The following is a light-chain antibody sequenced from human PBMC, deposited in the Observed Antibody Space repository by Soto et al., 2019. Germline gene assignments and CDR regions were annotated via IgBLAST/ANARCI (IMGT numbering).Light chain of an antibody. CDR2: GNN. J-gene: IGLJ1*01. Sequence: QSVLTQPPSVSGALGQRVTISCTGSSSNIGAGYDVHWYQQFPGTAPKLLIYGNNNRPSGVPDRFSGSKSGTSASLAITGLQSDDEADFYCQSYDSSLGGSVFGTGTKVTVL. CDR1: SSNIGAGYD. V-gene: IGLV1-40*01. CDR3: QSYDSSLGGSV.